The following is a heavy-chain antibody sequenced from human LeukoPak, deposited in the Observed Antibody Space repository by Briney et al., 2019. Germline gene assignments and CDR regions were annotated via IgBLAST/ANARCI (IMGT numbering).Heavy chain of an antibody. D-gene: IGHD2-15*01. CDR1: GYTFTSYY. CDR2: INPSGGST. Sequence: EASVKVSCKASGYTFTSYYMHWVRQAPGQGLEWMGIINPSGGSTSYAQKFQGRVTMTRDTSTSTVYMELSSLRSEDTAVYYCARGYCSGGSCYRIDFDYWGQGTLVTVSS. J-gene: IGHJ4*02. V-gene: IGHV1-46*01. CDR3: ARGYCSGGSCYRIDFDY.